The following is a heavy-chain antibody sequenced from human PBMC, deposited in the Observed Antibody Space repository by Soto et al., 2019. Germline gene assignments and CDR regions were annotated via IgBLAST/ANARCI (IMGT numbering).Heavy chain of an antibody. CDR2: IHSDGSST. D-gene: IGHD1-26*01. CDR1: GFTFSYYW. CDR3: ARGDRGAFDL. J-gene: IGHJ3*01. V-gene: IGHV3-74*03. Sequence: EVQLVESGGGLVQPGESLRLSCAASGFTFSYYWMHWVRQSPVKGLVWVSRIHSDGSSTTYADSVKDRFTISRDNARNTLYLQMNSLRAEDTAVYYCARGDRGAFDLWGQGTVLTVSS.